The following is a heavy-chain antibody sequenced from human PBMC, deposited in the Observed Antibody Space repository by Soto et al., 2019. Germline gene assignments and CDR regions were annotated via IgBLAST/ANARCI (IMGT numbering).Heavy chain of an antibody. CDR1: GYSISSGYY. Sequence: PSETLSLTCAVSGYSISSGYYWGWIRQPPGKGLEWIGSIYHSGSTYYNPSPKSRVTISVDTSKNQFSLKLSSVTAADTAVYYCATFPGELNHEYNWSEYYFDYWGQGTLVTVSS. D-gene: IGHD1-20*01. CDR3: ATFPGELNHEYNWSEYYFDY. CDR2: IYHSGST. V-gene: IGHV4-38-2*01. J-gene: IGHJ4*02.